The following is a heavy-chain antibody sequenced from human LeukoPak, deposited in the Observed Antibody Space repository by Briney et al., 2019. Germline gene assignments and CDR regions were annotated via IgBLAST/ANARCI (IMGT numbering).Heavy chain of an antibody. D-gene: IGHD2-2*01. J-gene: IGHJ1*01. Sequence: PSETLSLTCTVSGASIHDNHFTWIRQPPGRGLEWIGFVYYRGSAKYNPSLESRVTISVDTSKKQISLILKSVTAADTAVYYCGRNFEASSTWYIQYWGQGSLVTVSS. V-gene: IGHV4-59*12. CDR2: VYYRGSA. CDR1: GASIHDNH. CDR3: GRNFEASSTWYIQY.